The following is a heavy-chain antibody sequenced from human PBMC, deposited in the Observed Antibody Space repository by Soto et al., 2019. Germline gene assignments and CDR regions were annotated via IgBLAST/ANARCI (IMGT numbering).Heavy chain of an antibody. V-gene: IGHV3-11*05. CDR1: GFTFSDYY. J-gene: IGHJ4*02. D-gene: IGHD2-15*01. Sequence: PGGSVRLSCTASGFTFSDYYINWVRQAPGKGLEWLSYINGDSTDINYADSVKGRFTISRDNAQNSLFLQMSSLRAEDTAVYYCARDATSIRGYGFWGQGTLVTVSS. CDR3: ARDATSIRGYGF. CDR2: INGDSTDI.